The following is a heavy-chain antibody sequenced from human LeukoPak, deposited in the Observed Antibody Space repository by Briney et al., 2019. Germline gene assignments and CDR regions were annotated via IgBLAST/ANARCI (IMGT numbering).Heavy chain of an antibody. CDR1: GLTFSSYA. J-gene: IGHJ4*02. CDR2: ISGSGDSA. D-gene: IGHD6-19*01. Sequence: AGGSLRLSCAASGLTFSSYAMSWVRQAPGKGLEWVSVISGSGDSAYYADSVKGRFTISRDNSKNTLYLQMNSLRAEDTAVYYCGRWGSGWFFDYWGQGTLVTVSS. CDR3: GRWGSGWFFDY. V-gene: IGHV3-23*01.